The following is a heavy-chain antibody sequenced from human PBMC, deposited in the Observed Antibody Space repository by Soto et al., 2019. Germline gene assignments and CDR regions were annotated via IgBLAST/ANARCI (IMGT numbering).Heavy chain of an antibody. CDR3: ERESGGSLTQWRKFDF. D-gene: IGHD6-19*01. V-gene: IGHV1-18*01. Sequence: QVQLVHSAAEVKPPGASVKVSCKASGYNFTRYGFSWVRQAPGQGLEWMGWISAYSGDTNYAQTFQGRVSMTTDTSTSTAYMELMSLRADDTAVYYCERESGGSLTQWRKFDFWGQGTLVTASS. CDR1: GYNFTRYG. CDR2: ISAYSGDT. J-gene: IGHJ4*02.